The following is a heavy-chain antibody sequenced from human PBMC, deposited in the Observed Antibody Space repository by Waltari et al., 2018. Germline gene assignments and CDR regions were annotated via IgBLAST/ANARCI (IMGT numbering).Heavy chain of an antibody. J-gene: IGHJ4*02. CDR2: TYYSAGT. V-gene: IGHV4-39*01. CDR3: GRHANCNYVSPDY. CDR1: GGSISSSSYY. D-gene: IGHD1-7*01. Sequence: QLQLQESGPGLVKPSETLSLTCTVSGGSISSSSYYWGWIRQPPGKGLEWVGGTYYSAGTYYNTFLKRRVTISVDTSKNEFTLKLSSVTAADTVVYYGGRHANCNYVSPDYWGQGTLVTVSS.